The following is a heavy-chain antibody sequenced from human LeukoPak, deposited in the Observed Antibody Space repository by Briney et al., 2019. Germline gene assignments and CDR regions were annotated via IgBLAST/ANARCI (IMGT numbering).Heavy chain of an antibody. J-gene: IGHJ4*02. CDR2: IKSKTDGGTT. D-gene: IGHD6-6*01. Sequence: GGSLRLSCAASGFTFSNAWMSWVRQAPGKGLEWVGRIKSKTDGGTTDYAAPVKGRFTISGDDSKNTLYLQMNSLNTEDTAVYYCTKYSRSSSFDYWGQGTLVTVSS. V-gene: IGHV3-15*01. CDR1: GFTFSNAW. CDR3: TKYSRSSSFDY.